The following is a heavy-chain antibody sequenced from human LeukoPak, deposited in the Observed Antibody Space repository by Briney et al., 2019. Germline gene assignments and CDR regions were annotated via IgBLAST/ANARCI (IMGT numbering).Heavy chain of an antibody. CDR3: ARDPAPQRH. Sequence: LAGGSLRLSCAASGFTFSSYSMNWGRQAPGKGLVWVSRINSDGSSITDADSVKGRLTISRDNAKNTVYLQMNSLRAEDTAVYYCARDPAPQRHWGQGTLVTVTS. V-gene: IGHV3-74*01. CDR2: INSDGSSI. D-gene: IGHD6-25*01. CDR1: GFTFSSYS. J-gene: IGHJ4*02.